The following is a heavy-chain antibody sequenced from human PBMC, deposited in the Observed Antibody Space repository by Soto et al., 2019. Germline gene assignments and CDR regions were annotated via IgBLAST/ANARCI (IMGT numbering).Heavy chain of an antibody. J-gene: IGHJ4*01. V-gene: IGHV4-59*08. Sequence: SETLSLTCTVSGGSISSYYWSWIRQPPGKGLEWIGYIYYSGSTNYNPSLKSRVTISVDTSKNQFSLKLSSVTAADTAVYYCARHNPASTVFAIVIRICYRGNGTLVPVSS. D-gene: IGHD3-3*01. CDR3: ARHNPASTVFAIVIRICY. CDR1: GGSISSYY. CDR2: IYYSGST.